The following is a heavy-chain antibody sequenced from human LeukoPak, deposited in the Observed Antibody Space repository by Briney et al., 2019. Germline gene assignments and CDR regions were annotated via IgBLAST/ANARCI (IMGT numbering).Heavy chain of an antibody. CDR1: GFTFTGHY. CDR3: ARDLPSGSWRPDY. CDR2: INANTGVT. J-gene: IGHJ4*02. V-gene: IGHV1-2*02. D-gene: IGHD1-26*01. Sequence: ASVKVSCKTSGFTFTGHYMHWVRQAPGQGLEWMGWINANTGVTHYALKFQGRVTMTRDTSISTVYMDLSSLKSDDTAVYYCARDLPSGSWRPDYWGQGTLVTVSS.